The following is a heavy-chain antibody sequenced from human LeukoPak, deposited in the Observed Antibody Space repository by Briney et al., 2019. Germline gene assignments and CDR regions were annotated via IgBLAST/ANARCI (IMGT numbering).Heavy chain of an antibody. V-gene: IGHV1-2*02. CDR2: INPNSGST. D-gene: IGHD6-6*01. Sequence: ASVKISCKASGYTFTSYYMHWVRQAPGQGLEWMGWINPNSGSTNYAQKFQGRVTMTRDTSISTAYMELSRLRSDDTAVYYCARKIEYSSSSLEYYFDYWGQGTLVTVSS. CDR3: ARKIEYSSSSLEYYFDY. J-gene: IGHJ4*02. CDR1: GYTFTSYY.